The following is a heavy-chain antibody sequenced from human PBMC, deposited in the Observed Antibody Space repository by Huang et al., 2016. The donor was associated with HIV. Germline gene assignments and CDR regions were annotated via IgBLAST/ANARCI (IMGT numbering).Heavy chain of an antibody. D-gene: IGHD6-19*01. J-gene: IGHJ5*01. CDR2: SSGGGGTK. CDR3: AKVELGYNNGWYVS. Sequence: EVQLLESGGGLVQPGGSLRLSCAASDFTFNTYAMTWVRQGQGKGLEGGSTSSGGGGTKIYADSVRGRFTISRDNSKNTVHLQMNSLRVEDTAVYYCAKVELGYNNGWYVSWGQGTLVTVSS. V-gene: IGHV3-23*01. CDR1: DFTFNTYA.